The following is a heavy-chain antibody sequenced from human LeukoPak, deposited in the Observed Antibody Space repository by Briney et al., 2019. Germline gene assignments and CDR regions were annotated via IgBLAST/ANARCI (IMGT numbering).Heavy chain of an antibody. CDR3: ARDLYGESTDY. CDR1: GGSISTYY. J-gene: IGHJ4*02. Sequence: PSETLSLTCTVSGGSISTYYWSWIRQPPGKGLEWIGYIYYSATTNYNPSLKSRVTISVDTSKSQFSLKLSSVTAADTAVYYCARDLYGESTDYWGQGTLITVSS. D-gene: IGHD4-17*01. V-gene: IGHV4-59*01. CDR2: IYYSATT.